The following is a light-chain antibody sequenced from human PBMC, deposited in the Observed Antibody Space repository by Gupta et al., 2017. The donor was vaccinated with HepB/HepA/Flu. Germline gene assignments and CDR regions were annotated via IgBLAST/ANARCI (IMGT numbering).Light chain of an antibody. Sequence: IVLTQSPGTLSLTPGERATLSCRASLSVSSSYLTWYQQKPGQAPRLLIYDTSSRATGVPYRFSGSGSGTDFTLTISRLDPEDFAVYYCQQYGIPPWTFGRGTKVEIK. CDR2: DTS. CDR3: QQYGIPPWT. CDR1: LSVSSSY. V-gene: IGKV3-20*01. J-gene: IGKJ1*01.